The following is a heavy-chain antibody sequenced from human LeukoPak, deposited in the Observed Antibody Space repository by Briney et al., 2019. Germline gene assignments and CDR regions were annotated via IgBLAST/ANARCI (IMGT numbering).Heavy chain of an antibody. J-gene: IGHJ4*02. V-gene: IGHV3-15*01. Sequence: GGSLRLSCAASGLVFSNCWMTWVRQAPGKGLEWVGRIKSEVDGATRDYAAPVRGRFTLSRDDSRNTLYLQMNSLKTEDTAFYYCTTDIPFTSGGAIAYWGQGTLVTVSS. CDR2: IKSEVDGATR. D-gene: IGHD3-16*02. CDR1: GLVFSNCW. CDR3: TTDIPFTSGGAIAY.